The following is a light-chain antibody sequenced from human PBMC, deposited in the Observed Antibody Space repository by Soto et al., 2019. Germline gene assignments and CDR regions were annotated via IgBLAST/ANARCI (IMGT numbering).Light chain of an antibody. CDR2: DTS. CDR1: QNVKYY. J-gene: IGKJ4*01. Sequence: EIVVTQSPATLSLSPGDRATISCRTSQNVKYYLAWYQQKPGQAPRLLIYDTSNRATGIPARFTGSGSGTDFTLTISSLEPEDFAVYYCHQRGDWPTFGGGTKVEI. V-gene: IGKV3-11*01. CDR3: HQRGDWPT.